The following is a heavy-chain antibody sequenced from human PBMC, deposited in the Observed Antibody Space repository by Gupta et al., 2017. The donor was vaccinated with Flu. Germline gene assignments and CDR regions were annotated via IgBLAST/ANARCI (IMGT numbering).Heavy chain of an antibody. CDR3: ARGAGRYFDWLRFPDFDY. J-gene: IGHJ4*02. CDR2: ISAYNGNT. D-gene: IGHD3-9*01. V-gene: IGHV1-18*01. CDR1: GYTFTSYC. Sequence: QVQLVQSGAAVKKPGASVKVSCTASGYTFTSYCTSWLQHAPGQGLEGMGWISAYNGNTNYAQKIQGRFTMTSDTPTSTAYMERRSLRSDDTAVYYCARGAGRYFDWLRFPDFDYWGQGTLVTVSS.